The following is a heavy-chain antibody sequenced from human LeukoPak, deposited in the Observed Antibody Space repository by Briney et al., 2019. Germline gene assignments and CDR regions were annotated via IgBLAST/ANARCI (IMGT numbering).Heavy chain of an antibody. J-gene: IGHJ4*02. CDR3: ARQSLRNFDY. CDR1: GYTFTTYY. Sequence: ASVKVSCKASGYTFTTYYLHWVRQAPGQGLERMGIVNPSGGSTPYAQNFQGRVTMTRDTSMSTAYMELSRLISDDTAVYYCARQSLRNFDYWGQGTLVTVSS. V-gene: IGHV1-46*01. CDR2: VNPSGGST.